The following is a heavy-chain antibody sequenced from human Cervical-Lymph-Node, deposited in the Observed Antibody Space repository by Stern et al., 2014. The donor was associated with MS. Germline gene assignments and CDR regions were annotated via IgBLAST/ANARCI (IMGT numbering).Heavy chain of an antibody. D-gene: IGHD1-14*01. Sequence: VQLVPSGAEVKKPGASVKVSCKASGYTFISYGITWVRQAPGQGLEWMGWISGYSGKTDYAQGFQGRVTLTTDTSTSTAYLEVRSLRSDDTAIYYCARAGADSTTHFDYWGQGTLVTVSS. CDR2: ISGYSGKT. J-gene: IGHJ4*02. CDR1: GYTFISYG. CDR3: ARAGADSTTHFDY. V-gene: IGHV1-18*01.